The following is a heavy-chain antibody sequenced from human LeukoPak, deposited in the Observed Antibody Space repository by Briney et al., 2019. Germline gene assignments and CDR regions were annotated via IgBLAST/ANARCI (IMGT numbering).Heavy chain of an antibody. CDR3: ARAYDILTFDY. J-gene: IGHJ4*02. CDR2: IYYSGST. CDR1: GGSISSYY. D-gene: IGHD3-9*01. Sequence: SETLSLTCTVSGGSISSYYWSWIRQPPGRGLEWIGYIYYSGSTNYNPSLKSRVTISVDTSKNQFSLKLNSVTAADTAVYYCARAYDILTFDYWGQGTLVTVSS. V-gene: IGHV4-59*01.